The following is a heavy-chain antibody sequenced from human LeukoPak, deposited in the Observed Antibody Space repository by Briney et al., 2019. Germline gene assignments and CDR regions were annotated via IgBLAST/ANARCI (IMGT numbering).Heavy chain of an antibody. CDR3: AKRVQGNTGPFHC. CDR2: ISGRGDNT. Sequence: GGSLRLSCAASGFTFSGYAMSWVRQAPGKGLEWVSGISGRGDNTYYADSVKGRFTISRDNSKNTLRLQKNSLRDEDTAVYYCAKRVQGNTGPFHCWGQGTLASVSS. CDR1: GFTFSGYA. J-gene: IGHJ4*02. D-gene: IGHD4-23*01. V-gene: IGHV3-23*01.